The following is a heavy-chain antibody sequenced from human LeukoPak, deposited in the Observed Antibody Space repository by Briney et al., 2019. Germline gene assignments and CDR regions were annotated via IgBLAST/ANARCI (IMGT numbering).Heavy chain of an antibody. J-gene: IGHJ4*02. CDR1: GYSFTSYW. CDR2: ISPDGSDT. CDR3: ARLTSSWSFDY. V-gene: IGHV5-51*01. Sequence: GESLKVSCKGSGYSFTSYWIGWVRQMPGKGLEWMGIISPDGSDTRYSPSFQGQVTISADRSITTAYLQWSSLKASDTAMYYCARLTSSWSFDYWGQGTLVTVSS. D-gene: IGHD6-13*01.